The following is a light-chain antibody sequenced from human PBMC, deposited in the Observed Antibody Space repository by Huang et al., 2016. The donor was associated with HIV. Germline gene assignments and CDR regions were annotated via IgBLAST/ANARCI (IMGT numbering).Light chain of an antibody. J-gene: IGKJ3*01. V-gene: IGKV2-28*01. Sequence: DIVLTQSPVSLPVSPVEPASISCNSSQSLLHSNGYMYLDWYLQKPGQSPQLLIYLGSNRASGVPDRFSGSGSGTNFTLKITRVEAEDVGIYYCMQALQTPFTFGPGTTVDIK. CDR1: QSLLHSNGYMY. CDR2: LGS. CDR3: MQALQTPFT.